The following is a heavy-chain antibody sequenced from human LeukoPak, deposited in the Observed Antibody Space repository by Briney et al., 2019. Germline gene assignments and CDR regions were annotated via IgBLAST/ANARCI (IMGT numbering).Heavy chain of an antibody. J-gene: IGHJ4*02. V-gene: IGHV1-58*01. CDR2: IVVGRGNT. Sequence: SVKVSCKASGFTFTSSAVQWVRQARGQRLEWIGWIVVGRGNTNYAQKFQERVTITRDMSTSTAYMELSSLRSEDTAVYYCAAEGPMIVGATTWGQGTLVTVSS. CDR3: AAEGPMIVGATT. CDR1: GFTFTSSA. D-gene: IGHD1-26*01.